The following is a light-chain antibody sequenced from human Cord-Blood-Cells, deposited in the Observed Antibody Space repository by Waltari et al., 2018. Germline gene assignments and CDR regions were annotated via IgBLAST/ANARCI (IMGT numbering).Light chain of an antibody. CDR2: EGS. V-gene: IGLV2-23*01. Sequence: QSALSQPASVSGSPGPSSAIACPGTTRDVGGYNLVSLYQRHPRTAPELLIYEGSKRPSGVPNLFAGSQSGNTASLTISGLQAEDWADYYCCPYAGSSTYVFGAGTQVTVL. CDR3: CPYAGSSTYV. J-gene: IGLJ1*01. CDR1: TRDVGGYNL.